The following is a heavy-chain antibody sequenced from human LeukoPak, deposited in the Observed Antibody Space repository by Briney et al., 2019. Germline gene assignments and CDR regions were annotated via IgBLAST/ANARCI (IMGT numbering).Heavy chain of an antibody. Sequence: PGGSLRLSCAASGFTFSSYWMSWVRQAPGKGLEWVANIKQDGSEKYYVDSVKGRFTISRDNAKNSLYLQMNSLRAEDTAVYYCARFSSSWPPRPSDFDYWGQGTLVTVSS. J-gene: IGHJ4*02. CDR2: IKQDGSEK. V-gene: IGHV3-7*01. CDR3: ARFSSSWPPRPSDFDY. CDR1: GFTFSSYW. D-gene: IGHD6-13*01.